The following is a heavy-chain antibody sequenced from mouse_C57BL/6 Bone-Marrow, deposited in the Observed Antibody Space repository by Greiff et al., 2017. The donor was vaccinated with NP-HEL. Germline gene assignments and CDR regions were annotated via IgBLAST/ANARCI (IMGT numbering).Heavy chain of an antibody. J-gene: IGHJ2*01. V-gene: IGHV1-26*01. D-gene: IGHD2-3*01. CDR1: GYTFTDYY. CDR3: ARRVVTTCEDY. Sequence: EVQLQQSGPELVKPGASVKISCKASGYTFTDYYMNWVKQSHGKSLEWIGDINPNNGGTSYNQKFKGKATLTVDKSSSTAYMELRSLTSEDSAVYYCARRVVTTCEDYWGQGTTLTVSS. CDR2: INPNNGGT.